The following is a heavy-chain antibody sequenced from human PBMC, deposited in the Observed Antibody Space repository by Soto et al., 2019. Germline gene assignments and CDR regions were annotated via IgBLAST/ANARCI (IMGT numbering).Heavy chain of an antibody. Sequence: SEALSLTCTVSGGSISSGDYYWSWIRQPPGKGLEWIGYIYYSGSTYYNPSLKSRVTISVDTSKHQFSLKLSSVTAADTAVYYCARGHSGSYYYFDYWGQGTLVTVSS. D-gene: IGHD1-26*01. CDR2: IYYSGST. J-gene: IGHJ4*02. CDR1: GGSISSGDYY. CDR3: ARGHSGSYYYFDY. V-gene: IGHV4-30-4*01.